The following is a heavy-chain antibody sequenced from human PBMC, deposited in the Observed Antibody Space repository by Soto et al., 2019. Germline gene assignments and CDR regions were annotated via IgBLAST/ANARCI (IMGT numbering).Heavy chain of an antibody. D-gene: IGHD3-10*01. CDR3: ARDTQRGSGSYYNTANLGGMDV. Sequence: QVQLVESGGGVVQPGRSLRLSCAASGFTFSSYAMHWVRQAPGKGLEWVAVISYDGSNKYYADSVKGRFTISRDNSKNTLYLQMNSLRAEDTAVYYCARDTQRGSGSYYNTANLGGMDVWGQGTTVTVSS. J-gene: IGHJ6*02. V-gene: IGHV3-30-3*01. CDR1: GFTFSSYA. CDR2: ISYDGSNK.